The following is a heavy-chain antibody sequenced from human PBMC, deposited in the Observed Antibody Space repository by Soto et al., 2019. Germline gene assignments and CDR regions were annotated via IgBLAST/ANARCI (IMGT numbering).Heavy chain of an antibody. CDR2: ISGSDGRT. Sequence: ESGGGLVRPGGSLRLSCAASGFTFSSYAMSWVRQAPGKGLEWVSTISGSDGRTYSTDSVKGRFTISRDNSRNNAYLQMNSLRVEDTAVYYCAKGVSQYTPLALFDYWGRGTLVTVSS. V-gene: IGHV3-23*01. CDR1: GFTFSSYA. CDR3: AKGVSQYTPLALFDY. D-gene: IGHD5-18*01. J-gene: IGHJ4*02.